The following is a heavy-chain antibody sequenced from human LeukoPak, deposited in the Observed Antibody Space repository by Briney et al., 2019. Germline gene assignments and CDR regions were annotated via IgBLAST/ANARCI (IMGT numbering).Heavy chain of an antibody. V-gene: IGHV1-3*01. Sequence: ASVKVSCKASGYTFTSYAMHWVRQAPGQGLEWMGWINAGNGNTKYSQRFQGRVTITRDTSASTAYMELSSLRSEDTAVYYCARTRGPAAISMSWFDPWGQGTLVTVSS. CDR3: ARTRGPAAISMSWFDP. CDR2: INAGNGNT. CDR1: GYTFTSYA. D-gene: IGHD2-2*01. J-gene: IGHJ5*02.